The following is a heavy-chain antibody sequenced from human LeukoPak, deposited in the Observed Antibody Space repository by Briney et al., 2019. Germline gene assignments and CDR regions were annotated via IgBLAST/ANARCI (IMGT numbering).Heavy chain of an antibody. CDR1: GITFSSYA. J-gene: IGHJ5*02. D-gene: IGHD3-10*01. CDR3: AGESYVYNWFDP. CDR2: ISGISGSA. Sequence: GGSLRLSCAASGITFSSYAMSWVRQAPGKGLEWVSSISGISGSAYYADSVKGRFTISRDNAKNTLYLQMNSLRAEDTAVYYCAGESYVYNWFDPWGQGTLVTVSS. V-gene: IGHV3-23*01.